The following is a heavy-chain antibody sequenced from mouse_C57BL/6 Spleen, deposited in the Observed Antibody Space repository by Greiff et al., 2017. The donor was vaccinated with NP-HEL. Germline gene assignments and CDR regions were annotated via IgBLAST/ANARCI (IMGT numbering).Heavy chain of an antibody. D-gene: IGHD2-1*01. CDR3: ARGAIYLDY. Sequence: VQLQQSGPELVKPGASVKISCKASGYAFSSSWMNWVKQRPGKGLEWIGRIYPGDGDTNYNGKFKGKATLTADKSSSTAYMQLSSLTSEDSAVYFCARGAIYLDYWGQGTSVTVSS. J-gene: IGHJ4*01. CDR2: IYPGDGDT. V-gene: IGHV1-82*01. CDR1: GYAFSSSW.